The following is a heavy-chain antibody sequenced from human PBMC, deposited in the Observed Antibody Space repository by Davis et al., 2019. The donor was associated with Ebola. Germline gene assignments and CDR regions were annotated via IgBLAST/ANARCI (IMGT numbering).Heavy chain of an antibody. D-gene: IGHD3-16*01. CDR2: INHSGST. V-gene: IGHV4-39*07. CDR3: ASMRLGGP. CDR1: GGSISSGGYY. J-gene: IGHJ4*02. Sequence: PSETLSLTCTVSGGSISSGGYYWSWIRQPPGKGLEWIGEINHSGSTNYNPSLKSRVTISVDTSKNQFSLKLSSVTAADTAVYYCASMRLGGPWGQGTLVTVSS.